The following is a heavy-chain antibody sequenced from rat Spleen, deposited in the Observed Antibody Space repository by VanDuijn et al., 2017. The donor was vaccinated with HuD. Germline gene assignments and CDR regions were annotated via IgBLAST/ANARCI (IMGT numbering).Heavy chain of an antibody. CDR1: GFTFSDYN. D-gene: IGHD1-7*01. V-gene: IGHV5-7*01. CDR2: ISYDGSST. J-gene: IGHJ1*01. Sequence: EVQLVESGGGLVHPGRSMNISCSVLGFTFSDYNMAWVRQAPKKGLEWVATISYDGSSTYYRDSVKGRFTISRDNAKSTLYLQMDSLRSEDTATYYCARHGMGYWYFDFWGPGTMVTVSS. CDR3: ARHGMGYWYFDF.